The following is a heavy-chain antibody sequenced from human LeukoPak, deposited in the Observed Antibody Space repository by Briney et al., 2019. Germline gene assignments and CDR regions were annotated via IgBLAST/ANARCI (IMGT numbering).Heavy chain of an antibody. J-gene: IGHJ4*02. CDR1: GSAFSSYS. CDR2: ITSTSSTI. D-gene: IGHD1-1*01. V-gene: IGHV3-48*01. CDR3: AHWNWNYGDY. Sequence: GGSLRLSCAASGSAFSSYSMNWVRQAPGKGLEWVSYITSTSSTISYADSVKGRFTISRDNAKNSLYLQMSSLRAEDTAVYYCAHWNWNYGDYWGQGTLVTVSS.